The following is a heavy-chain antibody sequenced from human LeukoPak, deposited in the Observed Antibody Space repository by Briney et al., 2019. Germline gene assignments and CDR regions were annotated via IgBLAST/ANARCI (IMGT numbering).Heavy chain of an antibody. Sequence: ASVKVSCKASGYTFTGYYMHWVRQAPGQGLEWMGWINPNSGGTNYAQKVQGRVTMTRDTSISTAYMELSRLTSDDTALYYCARDIYGDYEGYWGQGTLVTVSS. V-gene: IGHV1-2*02. CDR1: GYTFTGYY. J-gene: IGHJ4*02. CDR2: INPNSGGT. CDR3: ARDIYGDYEGY. D-gene: IGHD4-17*01.